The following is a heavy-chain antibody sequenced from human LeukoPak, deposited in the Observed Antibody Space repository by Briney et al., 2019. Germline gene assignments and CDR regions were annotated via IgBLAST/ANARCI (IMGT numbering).Heavy chain of an antibody. CDR3: AREPYYYDSSGYESVY. J-gene: IGHJ4*02. V-gene: IGHV3-74*01. CDR1: GFTFSSNW. D-gene: IGHD3-22*01. Sequence: GGSLRLSCAASGFTFSSNWMHWVRQAPGKGLVWVSRINEDGSTTNYADSVKGRFTISRDNAKNTLYLQMNSLRAEDTAVYYCAREPYYYDSSGYESVYWGQGTLVTVSS. CDR2: INEDGSTT.